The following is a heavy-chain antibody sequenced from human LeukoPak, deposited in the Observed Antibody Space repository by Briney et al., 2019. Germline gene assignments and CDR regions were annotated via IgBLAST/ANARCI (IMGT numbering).Heavy chain of an antibody. Sequence: SVKVSCKASGGTFSSYAISWVRQAPGQGLEWMGRIIPILGIANYAQKFQGRVTITADKSTSTAYMELSSLRSEDTAVYYCARGYCSGGSCLECAFDIWGQGTMVTVSS. J-gene: IGHJ3*02. CDR1: GGTFSSYA. CDR2: IIPILGIA. V-gene: IGHV1-69*04. D-gene: IGHD2-15*01. CDR3: ARGYCSGGSCLECAFDI.